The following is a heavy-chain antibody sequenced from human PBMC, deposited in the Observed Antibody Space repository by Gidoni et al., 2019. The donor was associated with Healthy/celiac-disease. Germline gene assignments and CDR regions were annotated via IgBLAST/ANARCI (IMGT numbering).Heavy chain of an antibody. D-gene: IGHD4-17*01. V-gene: IGHV1-46*01. J-gene: IGHJ4*02. CDR1: GCTFTSYY. CDR3: ARGGGKDYGDKDGDY. CDR2: INPSGGST. Sequence: QVQLVQSGAEVKKPGAAVKVSCKAAGCTFTSYYMHWVRQAPGQGLEWMGIINPSGGSTSYAQKFQGSVTMTRDTSTSTVYMELSSLRSEDTAVYYCARGGGKDYGDKDGDYWGQGTLVTVSS.